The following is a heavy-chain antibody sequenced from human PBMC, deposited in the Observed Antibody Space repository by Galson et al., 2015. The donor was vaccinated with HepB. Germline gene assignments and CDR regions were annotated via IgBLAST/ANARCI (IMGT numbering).Heavy chain of an antibody. CDR1: GFTFSSYA. D-gene: IGHD3-3*01. Sequence: SLRLSCAASGFTFSSYAMHWVRQAPGKGLEYVSAISSNGGSTYYADSVKGRFTISRDNSKNTLYLQMSSLRAEDTAVYYCVKDLEAGQGSLFDYWGQGTLVTVSS. CDR2: ISSNGGST. V-gene: IGHV3-64D*06. CDR3: VKDLEAGQGSLFDY. J-gene: IGHJ4*02.